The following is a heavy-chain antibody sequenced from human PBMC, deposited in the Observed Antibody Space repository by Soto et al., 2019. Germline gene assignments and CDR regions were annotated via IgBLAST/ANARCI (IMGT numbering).Heavy chain of an antibody. Sequence: SRTLSLTCAISGDSVSSNSAAWNWIRQSPSRGLEGLGRTYYRSKWYNDYPISVKGRITINPDTSKNRFSLQLNSVTPEDTALYYCAREPRGEYTYGSYYYLLHGMHVWGQGTTVTVSS. D-gene: IGHD5-18*01. J-gene: IGHJ6*02. CDR1: GDSVSSNSAA. V-gene: IGHV6-1*01. CDR3: AREPRGEYTYGSYYYLLHGMHV. CDR2: TYYRSKWYN.